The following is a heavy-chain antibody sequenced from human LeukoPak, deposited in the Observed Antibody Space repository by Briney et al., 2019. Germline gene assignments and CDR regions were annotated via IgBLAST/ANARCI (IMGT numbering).Heavy chain of an antibody. CDR3: ARRRDSGSLQHFDY. J-gene: IGHJ4*02. Sequence: PGGSLRLSCAASGFTFSNYVMHWVRQAPGKGLEWVAVISYDRSNKYYAHSVKGRFTVSRDNSKNTLSLQMNSLRAEDTAVYYCARRRDSGSLQHFDYWGQGTLVTVSS. CDR1: GFTFSNYV. D-gene: IGHD1-26*01. V-gene: IGHV3-30*03. CDR2: ISYDRSNK.